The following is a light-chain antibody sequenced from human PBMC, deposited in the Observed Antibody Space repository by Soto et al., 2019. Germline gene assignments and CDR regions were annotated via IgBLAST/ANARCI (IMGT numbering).Light chain of an antibody. CDR1: QDISNY. CDR2: YAS. V-gene: IGKV1-33*01. J-gene: IGKJ5*01. Sequence: DIQMTQSPSSLSASVGDRVTITCQASQDISNYLNWYQQKPGKAPELLIKYASDLETGVPSRFSGSGSGTDFSFTISSLEPEDIATYFCQQFDNLPITFGQGTRLEI. CDR3: QQFDNLPIT.